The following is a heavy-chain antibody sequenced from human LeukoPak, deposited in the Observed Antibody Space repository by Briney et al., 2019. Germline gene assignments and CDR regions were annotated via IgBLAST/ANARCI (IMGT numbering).Heavy chain of an antibody. Sequence: GGSLRLSCAASGVTLSTYAMSWARQAPGKGLEWVSAISGSDGSTYYADSVKGRFTISRDNSKNTLYLQMNSLRAEDTAVYYCAKGLLLWFGELSPSFDYWGQGTLVTVSS. D-gene: IGHD3-10*01. CDR2: ISGSDGST. CDR3: AKGLLLWFGELSPSFDY. CDR1: GVTLSTYA. J-gene: IGHJ4*02. V-gene: IGHV3-23*01.